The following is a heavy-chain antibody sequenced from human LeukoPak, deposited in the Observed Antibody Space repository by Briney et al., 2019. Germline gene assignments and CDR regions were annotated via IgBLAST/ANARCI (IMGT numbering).Heavy chain of an antibody. Sequence: ASVKVSCKASGYTFTSYGISWVRQAPGQGLEWMGWISAYNGNTNYAQKLQGRVTMTTDTFTSTAYMELRGLRSDDTAVYYCARDQTYYDSSGYYPYYFDYWGQGTLVTVSS. J-gene: IGHJ4*02. CDR1: GYTFTSYG. CDR3: ARDQTYYDSSGYYPYYFDY. V-gene: IGHV1-18*01. D-gene: IGHD3-22*01. CDR2: ISAYNGNT.